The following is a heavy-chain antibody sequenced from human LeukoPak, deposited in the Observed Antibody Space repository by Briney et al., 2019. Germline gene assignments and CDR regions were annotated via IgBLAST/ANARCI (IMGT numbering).Heavy chain of an antibody. Sequence: GGSLRLSCAASGFTVSSDHMSWVRQSPGKGLEWVSIIYSGGSAYYADSVKGRFTISRDNSKNTVSLQLNSLRPEDTAVYYCAKDIRLTNAYYYYMDAWGKGTSVTVSS. V-gene: IGHV3-66*02. D-gene: IGHD2-15*01. CDR1: GFTVSSDH. CDR3: AKDIRLTNAYYYYMDA. CDR2: IYSGGSA. J-gene: IGHJ6*03.